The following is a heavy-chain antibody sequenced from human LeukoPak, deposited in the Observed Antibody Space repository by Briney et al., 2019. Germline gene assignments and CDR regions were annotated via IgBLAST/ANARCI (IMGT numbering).Heavy chain of an antibody. D-gene: IGHD3-22*01. CDR1: GFTFSSYG. V-gene: IGHV3-30*18. J-gene: IGHJ4*02. CDR3: AKEFTDYYDSSGYATDY. CDR2: ISYDGSNK. Sequence: PGGSLRLSCAASGFTFSSYGMHWVRQAPGKGLEWVAVISYDGSNKYYADSVRGRFTISRDNSKNTLYLQMNSLRAEDTAVYYCAKEFTDYYDSSGYATDYWGQGTLVTVSS.